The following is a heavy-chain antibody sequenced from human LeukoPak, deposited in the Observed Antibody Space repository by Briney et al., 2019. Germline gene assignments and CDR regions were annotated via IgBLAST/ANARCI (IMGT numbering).Heavy chain of an antibody. D-gene: IGHD2-21*02. V-gene: IGHV3-49*04. J-gene: IGHJ1*01. CDR2: IRSKAYGGTT. Sequence: PGGSLRLPCPASGLTVSTNYMSWGRRAPGKGVEWGVFIRSKAYGGTTEYAASVKGRFTISRDDSKSIAYLQMNSLNPEDTAVYYCTRAYCCGDCYFQHWGQGTLVTVSS. CDR3: TRAYCCGDCYFQH. CDR1: GLTVSTNY.